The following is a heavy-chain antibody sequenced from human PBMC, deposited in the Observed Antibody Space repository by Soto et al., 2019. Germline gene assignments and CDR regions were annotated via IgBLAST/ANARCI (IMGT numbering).Heavy chain of an antibody. J-gene: IGHJ5*02. CDR2: ISDSGDDT. CDR3: VRQGYYYDSSGYYYGQAFDP. Sequence: GGSLRLSCAASGFTFSSYAMTWVRQAPGKGLEWVSIISDSGDDTFYADSVKGRFTISRDNSKNTLYLQMNSLRAEDTAVYYCVRQGYYYDSSGYYYGQAFDPWGQGT. CDR1: GFTFSSYA. V-gene: IGHV3-23*01. D-gene: IGHD3-22*01.